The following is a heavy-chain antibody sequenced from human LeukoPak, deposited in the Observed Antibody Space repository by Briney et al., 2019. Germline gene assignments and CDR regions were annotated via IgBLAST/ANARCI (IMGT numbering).Heavy chain of an antibody. D-gene: IGHD6-13*01. J-gene: IGHJ4*02. CDR3: ARSGIGATEIDY. CDR1: GFTFSDYF. CDR2: ISGRGNYV. V-gene: IGHV3-11*06. Sequence: GGSLRLSCAASGFTFSDYFMSWVRQAPGKGLEWLSYISGRGNYVDYAESLKGRITISRDDAKNSLYLQMNSLRAEDTAVYYCARSGIGATEIDYWGQGTLVTVSS.